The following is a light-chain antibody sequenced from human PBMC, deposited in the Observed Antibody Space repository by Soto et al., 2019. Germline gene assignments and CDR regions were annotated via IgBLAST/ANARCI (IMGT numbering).Light chain of an antibody. V-gene: IGKV1-27*01. CDR2: AAS. J-gene: IGKJ4*01. CDR1: QDISNY. Sequence: DIQMTQSPSSLSASVGDRVTITCRASQDISNYLAWYQQKPGRVPKLLIYAASTLQSGVPSRFSGSGSGTDFTLTISSLQPEDVATYYCQKYNCVSPLTFGGGTKVEIK. CDR3: QKYNCVSPLT.